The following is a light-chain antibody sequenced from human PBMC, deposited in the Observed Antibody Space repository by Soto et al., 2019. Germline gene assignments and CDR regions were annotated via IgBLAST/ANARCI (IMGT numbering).Light chain of an antibody. Sequence: QSALTQPASVSGSPGQSITISCTGTSSDVGSYNLVSWYQQHPGKAPKLMIYEVSKRPSGVSNRFSGSKSGNTASLTISGLQAEDEADYYCCSSAGSSPHVVFGGGTKLTV. V-gene: IGLV2-23*02. CDR1: SSDVGSYNL. CDR2: EVS. CDR3: CSSAGSSPHVV. J-gene: IGLJ2*01.